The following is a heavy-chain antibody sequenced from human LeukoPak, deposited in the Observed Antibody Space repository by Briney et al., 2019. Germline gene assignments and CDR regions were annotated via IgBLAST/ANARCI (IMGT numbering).Heavy chain of an antibody. Sequence: ASVNLSSAPSVDTLTVDYTDSGPAAPGQGLEWMGWINPNSGGTNYAQKFQVRFTMTRATSISTAYMELRRLRSADTAGYYCPSVARRCYWGGYYFDYWGQGALVTVSS. J-gene: IGHJ4*02. CDR1: VDTLTVDY. CDR2: INPNSGGT. CDR3: PSVARRCYWGGYYFDY. V-gene: IGHV1-2*02. D-gene: IGHD2-15*01.